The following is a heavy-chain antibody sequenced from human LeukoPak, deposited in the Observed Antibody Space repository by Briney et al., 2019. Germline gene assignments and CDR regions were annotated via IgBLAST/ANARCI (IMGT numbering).Heavy chain of an antibody. CDR2: INSDGSST. CDR3: ARVQSGNYYAFDY. J-gene: IGHJ4*02. D-gene: IGHD1-26*01. CDR1: GFTFSSYW. Sequence: PGGSRRLSCAASGFTFSSYWMHWVRQAPGKGLVWVSRINSDGSSTSYADSVKGRFTISRDNAKNTLYLQMNSLRAEDTAVYYCARVQSGNYYAFDYWGQGTLVTVSS. V-gene: IGHV3-74*01.